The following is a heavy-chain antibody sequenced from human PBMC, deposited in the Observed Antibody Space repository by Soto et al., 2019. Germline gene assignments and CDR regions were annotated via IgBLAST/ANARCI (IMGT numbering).Heavy chain of an antibody. V-gene: IGHV3-23*01. J-gene: IGHJ4*02. Sequence: GSLSLSCAASRFNFSSSAIGPLHQAPGKGLDRFSPSNGTGGSTSYLFSVKCRFTTSRDNSNHSLYVQMNSLRAHDKDVYYCPQSVESDRRVVVQATRGQGNLVTGFS. CDR2: SNGTGGST. D-gene: IGHD2-2*01. CDR1: RFNFSSSA. CDR3: PQSVESDRRVVVQAT.